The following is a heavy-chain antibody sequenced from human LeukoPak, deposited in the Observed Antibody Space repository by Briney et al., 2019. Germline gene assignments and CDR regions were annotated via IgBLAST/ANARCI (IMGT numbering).Heavy chain of an antibody. V-gene: IGHV4-34*01. CDR2: ISHSGRT. D-gene: IGHD7-27*01. CDR3: TRTSPGVPLDF. J-gene: IGHJ4*02. CDR1: GVSLSGYH. Sequence: SETLSLTCAVSGVSLSGYHWSWIRQPPGKGPVWIGEISHSGRTAYNPSLKNRVTISLDTSKTQFSLKLSFVTAADTAVYYCTRTSPGVPLDFWGQGTLVTVTS.